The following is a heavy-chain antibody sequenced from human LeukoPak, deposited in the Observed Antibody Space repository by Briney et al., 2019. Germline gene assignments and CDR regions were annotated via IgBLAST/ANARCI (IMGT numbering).Heavy chain of an antibody. CDR3: AKDPRGDYSSGWFHPNWFDP. V-gene: IGHV3-33*06. CDR2: IWYDGSNK. CDR1: GFTFSSYG. Sequence: GGSLRLSCAASGFTFSSYGMHWVRQAPGKGLEWVAVIWYDGSNKYYADSVKGRFTISRDNSKNTLYLQMNSLRAEDTAVYYCAKDPRGDYSSGWFHPNWFDPWGQGTLVTVSS. D-gene: IGHD6-19*01. J-gene: IGHJ5*02.